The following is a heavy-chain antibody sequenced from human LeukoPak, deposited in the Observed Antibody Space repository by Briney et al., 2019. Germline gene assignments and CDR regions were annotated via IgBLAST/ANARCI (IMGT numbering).Heavy chain of an antibody. CDR1: GYSISRAYY. J-gene: IGHJ4*02. Sequence: VKPSETLSLTYAVSGYSISRAYYWGWIRQPPGKGLVWIGSVYHIGSTYYNPSLKSRVTISVDTSKNQFSLKLSTVTAADTAVYYCSRSRVAVNAHYFDYWGQGTLVTVSS. CDR3: SRSRVAVNAHYFDY. D-gene: IGHD6-19*01. CDR2: VYHIGST. V-gene: IGHV4-38-2*01.